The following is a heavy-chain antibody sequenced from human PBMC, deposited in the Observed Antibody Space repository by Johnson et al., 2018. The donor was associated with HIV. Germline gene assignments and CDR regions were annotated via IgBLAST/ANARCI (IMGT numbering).Heavy chain of an antibody. CDR1: GFTFSSYA. CDR2: ISSNGGST. Sequence: VQLVESGGGLVQPGGSLRLSCAASGFTFSSYAMHWVRQAPGKGLEYVSAISSNGGSTYYATSVKGRFTISRDNSKNTLYLQMNSLRAEDTAVYYCAREAYCSGGSCYDAFDIWGQGTMVTVSS. CDR3: AREAYCSGGSCYDAFDI. D-gene: IGHD2-15*01. J-gene: IGHJ3*02. V-gene: IGHV3-64*01.